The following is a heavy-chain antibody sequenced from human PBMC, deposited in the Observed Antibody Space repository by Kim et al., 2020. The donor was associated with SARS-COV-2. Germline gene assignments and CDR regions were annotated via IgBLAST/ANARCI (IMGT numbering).Heavy chain of an antibody. CDR1: GYSFTSYW. D-gene: IGHD3-9*01. Sequence: GESLKISCKGSGYSFTSYWIGWVRQMPGKGLEWMGIIYPGDSDTRYSPSFQGQVTISADKSISTAYLQWSSLKASDTAMYYCASRGGDYDILTGYSEYYFGYWGQGTLVTVSS. CDR2: IYPGDSDT. V-gene: IGHV5-51*01. J-gene: IGHJ4*02. CDR3: ASRGGDYDILTGYSEYYFGY.